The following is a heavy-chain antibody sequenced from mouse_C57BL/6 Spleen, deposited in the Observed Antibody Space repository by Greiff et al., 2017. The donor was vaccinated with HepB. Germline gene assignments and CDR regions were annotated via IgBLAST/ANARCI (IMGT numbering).Heavy chain of an antibody. Sequence: QVTLKESGPGILQSSQTLSLTCSFSGFSLSTSGMGVSWIRQPSGKGLEWLAHIYWDDDKRYNPSLKSRLTISKDTSRNQVFLKITSVDTADTATYYCARSPITTVVDYAMDYWGQGTSVTVSS. V-gene: IGHV8-12*01. CDR2: IYWDDDK. J-gene: IGHJ4*01. D-gene: IGHD1-1*01. CDR3: ARSPITTVVDYAMDY. CDR1: GFSLSTSGMG.